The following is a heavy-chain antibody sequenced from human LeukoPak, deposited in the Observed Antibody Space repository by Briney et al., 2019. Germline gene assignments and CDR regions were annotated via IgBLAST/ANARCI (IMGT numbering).Heavy chain of an antibody. J-gene: IGHJ4*02. CDR3: ARALAAADSFDY. D-gene: IGHD6-13*01. Sequence: PSETLSLTCTVSGGSISSYYWSWIRQPPGKGLEWIGEINHSGSTNYNPSLKSRVTISVDTSKNQFSLKLSSVTAADTAVYYCARALAAADSFDYWGQGTLVTVSS. CDR2: INHSGST. CDR1: GGSISSYY. V-gene: IGHV4-34*01.